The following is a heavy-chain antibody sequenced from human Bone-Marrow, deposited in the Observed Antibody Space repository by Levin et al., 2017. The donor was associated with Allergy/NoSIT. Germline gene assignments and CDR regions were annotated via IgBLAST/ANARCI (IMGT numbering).Heavy chain of an antibody. CDR1: GDSISDSY. D-gene: IGHD2-15*01. Sequence: SETLSLTCTVSGDSISDSYWTWIRQPPGQGLEWIGHIQNSGSTYYNPSLESRVAISVDTSKNQVSLRLNSVTATDTAVYFCARLTECFGGACYSYGWLDPWGQGILVTVSS. V-gene: IGHV4-59*08. CDR3: ARLTECFGGACYSYGWLDP. CDR2: IQNSGST. J-gene: IGHJ5*02.